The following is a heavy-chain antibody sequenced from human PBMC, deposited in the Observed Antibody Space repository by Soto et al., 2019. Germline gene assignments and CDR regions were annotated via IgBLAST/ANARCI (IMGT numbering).Heavy chain of an antibody. J-gene: IGHJ6*02. Sequence: EVQLVESGGGLVQPGGSLRLSCAASGFTFSDHFMDWVRQAPGKGLEWVGRIRNKANSYTTEYAASGKGRFTISRDDSKNSLYLQMNSLKTEDTAVYYCAREHRSGPYYYGLDVWGQGTTVTVSS. CDR1: GFTFSDHF. V-gene: IGHV3-72*01. CDR3: AREHRSGPYYYGLDV. D-gene: IGHD2-15*01. CDR2: IRNKANSYTT.